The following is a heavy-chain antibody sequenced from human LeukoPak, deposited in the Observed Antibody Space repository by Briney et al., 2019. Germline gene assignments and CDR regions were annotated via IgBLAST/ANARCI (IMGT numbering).Heavy chain of an antibody. V-gene: IGHV3-23*01. CDR2: ISGSGYST. D-gene: IGHD3-22*01. Sequence: PGGSLRLSCVASGFTFNNYAMTWVRQAPGKGLEWVSAISGSGYSTYYADSVKGRFTISRDNSKNTLYLQMNSLRAEDTAVYYCAKFYYYDSSAPGAAFDIWGQGTMVTVSS. CDR3: AKFYYYDSSAPGAAFDI. CDR1: GFTFNNYA. J-gene: IGHJ3*02.